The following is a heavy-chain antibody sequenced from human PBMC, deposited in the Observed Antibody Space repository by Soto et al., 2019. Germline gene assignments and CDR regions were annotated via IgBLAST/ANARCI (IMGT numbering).Heavy chain of an antibody. Sequence: EVQLLESGGGLVQPGGSLRLSCAASGFIFSNYAMNWVRQAPGKGLEWVSTISVSGGSTYYADSVKGRFTISRDNSKNTVYLQMNSLRAEDTAVYYCAKDGRWLQLIQSYCDYWGQGTLVTFSS. CDR3: AKDGRWLQLIQSYCDY. CDR1: GFIFSNYA. D-gene: IGHD5-12*01. CDR2: ISVSGGST. J-gene: IGHJ4*02. V-gene: IGHV3-23*01.